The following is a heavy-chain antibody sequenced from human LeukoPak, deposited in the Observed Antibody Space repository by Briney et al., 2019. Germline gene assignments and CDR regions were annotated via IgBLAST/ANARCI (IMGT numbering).Heavy chain of an antibody. J-gene: IGHJ3*02. CDR2: IYTSGST. D-gene: IGHD6-13*01. Sequence: PSETLSLTCSVSGGSISSYYWSWIRQPAGKGLEWIGRIYTSGSTNYNPSLKSRVTISVDTSKNQFSLKLSSVTAADTAVYYCARWSGAAAVRYAFDIWGQGTMVTVSS. CDR3: ARWSGAAAVRYAFDI. V-gene: IGHV4-4*07. CDR1: GGSISSYY.